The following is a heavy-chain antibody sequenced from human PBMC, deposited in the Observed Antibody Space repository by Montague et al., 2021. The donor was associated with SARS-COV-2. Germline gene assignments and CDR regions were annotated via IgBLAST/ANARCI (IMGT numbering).Heavy chain of an antibody. V-gene: IGHV4-34*01. CDR3: ARGADYDFWSGFLRYKWFDP. Sequence: VSLTCAVYGGSLSGYYWAWIRQTPAKGLEWIGEINHSGSTNYNPSLKSRLTISVDTSKKQFSLKLNSMTAADTAVYYCARGADYDFWSGFLRYKWFDPWGLGTTVTVSS. CDR1: GGSLSGYY. CDR2: INHSGST. D-gene: IGHD3-3*01. J-gene: IGHJ5*02.